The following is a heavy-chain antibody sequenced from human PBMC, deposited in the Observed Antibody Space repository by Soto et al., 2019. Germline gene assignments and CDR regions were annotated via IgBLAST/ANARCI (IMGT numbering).Heavy chain of an antibody. Sequence: QVQLVESGGGVVQPGRSLRLSCAASGFTFSSYGMHWVRQAPGKGLXXVXVIWYDGSNKYYADSVKGRFTISRDNSKXTXXXXXXXXXXXXXXXXXXXXXXXXXXXXXXGAFDIWGQGTMVTVSS. CDR3: XXXXXXXXXXXXGAFDI. V-gene: IGHV3-33*01. CDR1: GFTFSSYG. CDR2: IWYDGSNK. J-gene: IGHJ3*02.